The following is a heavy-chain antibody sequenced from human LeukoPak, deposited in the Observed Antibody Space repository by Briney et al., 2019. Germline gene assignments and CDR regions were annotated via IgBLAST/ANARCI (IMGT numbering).Heavy chain of an antibody. D-gene: IGHD4-17*01. CDR1: GYSISSSNY. V-gene: IGHV4-28*05. CDR2: IYYSGGI. J-gene: IGHJ3*02. Sequence: SETLSLTCAVSGYSISSSNYWAWIRQPPGKGLEWIGHIYYSGGIYYNPSLKSRVTMSVDTSKNQFSLKLSSVTAVDTAVYYCARKATTGPTKAAFDIWGQGSMVTVSS. CDR3: ARKATTGPTKAAFDI.